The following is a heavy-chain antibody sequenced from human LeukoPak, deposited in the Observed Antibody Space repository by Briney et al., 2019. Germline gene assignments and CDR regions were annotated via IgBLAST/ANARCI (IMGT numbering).Heavy chain of an antibody. CDR1: GFPFSSYY. D-gene: IGHD6-19*01. V-gene: IGHV1-46*01. CDR3: ARVRPVAGLDY. Sequence: GASVKVSCKASGFPFSSYYMHWVRQAPGQGLEWMGIVNLSGGSTSYAQKFQGRVTMTRDTSTSTVYMELSSLTSEDTAMYFCARVRPVAGLDYWGQGTLVTVSS. J-gene: IGHJ4*02. CDR2: VNLSGGST.